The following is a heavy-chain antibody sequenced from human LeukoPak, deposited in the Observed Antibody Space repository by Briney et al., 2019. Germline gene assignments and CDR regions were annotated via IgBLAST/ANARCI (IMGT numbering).Heavy chain of an antibody. CDR1: GFTFSSYA. CDR2: ISGSGGSA. V-gene: IGHV3-23*01. D-gene: IGHD3-3*01. Sequence: GGSLRLSCAASGFTFSSYAMSWVRQAPGKGLEGVSAISGSGGSAYYADSVKGRFTISRDNSKNTLYLQMNSLGAEDTAVYYCAKDLKGGDFWSGYLGGFDYWGQGTLVTVSS. CDR3: AKDLKGGDFWSGYLGGFDY. J-gene: IGHJ4*02.